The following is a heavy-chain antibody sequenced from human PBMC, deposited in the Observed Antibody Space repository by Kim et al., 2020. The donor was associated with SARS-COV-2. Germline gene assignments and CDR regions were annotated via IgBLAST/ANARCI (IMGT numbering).Heavy chain of an antibody. J-gene: IGHJ4*02. CDR2: ISYDGSNK. Sequence: GGSLRLSCAASGFTFSSYAMHWVRQAPGKGLEWVAVISYDGSNKYYADSVKGRFTISRDNSKNTLYLQMNSLRAEDTAVYYCARWTYSSSPLDYWGQGTLVTVSS. CDR3: ARWTYSSSPLDY. V-gene: IGHV3-30-3*01. CDR1: GFTFSSYA. D-gene: IGHD6-6*01.